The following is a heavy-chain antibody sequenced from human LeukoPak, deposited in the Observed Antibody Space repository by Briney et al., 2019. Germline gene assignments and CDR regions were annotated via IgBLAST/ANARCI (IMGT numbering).Heavy chain of an antibody. CDR2: IYHSGST. V-gene: IGHV4-38-2*01. CDR3: ARLNRHSSSWYAIGYYFDY. D-gene: IGHD6-13*01. CDR1: GYSISSGYY. J-gene: IGHJ4*02. Sequence: PSETLSLTXAVSGYSISSGYYWGWIRQPPGKGLEWIGSIYHSGSTYYNPSLKSRVTISVDTSKNQFSLKLSSVTAADTAVYYCARLNRHSSSWYAIGYYFDYWGQGTLVTVSS.